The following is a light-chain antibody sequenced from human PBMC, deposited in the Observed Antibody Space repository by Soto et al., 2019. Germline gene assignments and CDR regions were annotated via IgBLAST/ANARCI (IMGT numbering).Light chain of an antibody. J-gene: IGLJ2*01. CDR1: SSNIGAGYD. Sequence: QLVLTQPPSVSGAPGQRVTISCTGSSSNIGAGYDVHWYQQLLGTAPKLLIYGNSNRPSGVPDRFSGSKSGTSASLAITGLQAEDGADYYCQSYDSSLSGSVFGGGTKLTVL. V-gene: IGLV1-40*01. CDR2: GNS. CDR3: QSYDSSLSGSV.